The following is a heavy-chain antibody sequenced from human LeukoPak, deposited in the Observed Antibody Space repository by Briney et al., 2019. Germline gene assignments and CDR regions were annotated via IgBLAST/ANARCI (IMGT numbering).Heavy chain of an antibody. Sequence: ASVKVSCKASGYTFTSYDINWVRQATGQGLEWMGWMNPNSGNTGYVQKFQGRVTMTRNTSISTAYMELNSLRAEDTAVYYCAKGFVTPFDYWGQGTLVTVSS. CDR2: MNPNSGNT. V-gene: IGHV1-8*01. CDR3: AKGFVTPFDY. J-gene: IGHJ4*02. D-gene: IGHD3-10*01. CDR1: GYTFTSYD.